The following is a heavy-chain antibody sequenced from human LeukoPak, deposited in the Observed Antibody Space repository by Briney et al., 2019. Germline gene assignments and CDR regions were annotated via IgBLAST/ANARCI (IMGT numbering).Heavy chain of an antibody. CDR3: ARRRGYSGSYYFDY. Sequence: ASVKVSCKASGYTFTSYGISWVRQAPGQGLEWMGWISAYNGNTNYAQKLQGRATMTTDTSTSTAYMELRSLRSDDTAVYYCARRRGYSGSYYFDYWGQGTLVTVSS. CDR1: GYTFTSYG. CDR2: ISAYNGNT. J-gene: IGHJ4*02. D-gene: IGHD1-26*01. V-gene: IGHV1-18*01.